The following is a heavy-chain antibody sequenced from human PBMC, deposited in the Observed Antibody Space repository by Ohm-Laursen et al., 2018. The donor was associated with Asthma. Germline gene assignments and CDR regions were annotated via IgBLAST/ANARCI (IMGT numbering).Heavy chain of an antibody. CDR1: GGTFTNYA. CDR2: ITPILGGSIPIFGPA. Sequence: ASVKVSCKASGGTFTNYAISWVRQAPGQGLEWKGGITPILGGSIPIFGPANYAQKFQGRVTITADESTGTTYMEVSSLRSEDTAVYYCAREHCSGGGCYSGYFDYWGQGTPVTVSS. CDR3: AREHCSGGGCYSGYFDY. D-gene: IGHD2-15*01. J-gene: IGHJ4*02. V-gene: IGHV1-69*13.